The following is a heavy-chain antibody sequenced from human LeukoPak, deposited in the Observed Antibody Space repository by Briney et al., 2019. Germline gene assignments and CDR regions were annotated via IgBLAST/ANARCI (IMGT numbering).Heavy chain of an antibody. CDR3: ARNPYGSGSYYIY. CDR1: GFTFSSYS. J-gene: IGHJ4*02. V-gene: IGHV3-21*01. CDR2: ISSSSSYI. Sequence: GGSLRLSYAASGFTFSSYSMNWVRQAPGKGLECVSSISSSSSYIYYADSVKARFTISRDNAKNSLYLQMNSLRAEDTAVYYCARNPYGSGSYYIYWGQGTLVTVSS. D-gene: IGHD3-10*01.